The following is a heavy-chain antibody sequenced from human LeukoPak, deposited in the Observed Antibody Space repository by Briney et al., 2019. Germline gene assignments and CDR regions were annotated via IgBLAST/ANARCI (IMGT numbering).Heavy chain of an antibody. V-gene: IGHV3-20*04. J-gene: IGHJ6*03. CDR2: INWNGGST. CDR1: GFTFDDYG. D-gene: IGHD4-17*01. CDR3: ARATVTTPYYYYYYMDV. Sequence: GGSLRLSCAASGFTFDDYGMSWVRQAPGKGLEWVSGINWNGGSTGYADSVKGRFTISRDNAKNSLYLQMNSLRAEDTALYYCARATVTTPYYYYYYMDVWGKGTTVTVSS.